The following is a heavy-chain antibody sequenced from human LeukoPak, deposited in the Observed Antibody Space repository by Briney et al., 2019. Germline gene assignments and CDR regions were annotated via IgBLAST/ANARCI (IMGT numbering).Heavy chain of an antibody. CDR1: GFTFSSYD. J-gene: IGHJ6*02. D-gene: IGHD6-19*01. V-gene: IGHV3-13*01. CDR3: ARAYSSGWYKKPPYYYGMDV. Sequence: GGSLRLSCAASGFTFSSYDMHWVRQATGKGLEWVSAIGTAGDTYYPGSVKGRFTISRENAKNSLYLQMNSLRAGDTAVYYCARAYSSGWYKKPPYYYGMDVWGQGTTVTVSS. CDR2: IGTAGDT.